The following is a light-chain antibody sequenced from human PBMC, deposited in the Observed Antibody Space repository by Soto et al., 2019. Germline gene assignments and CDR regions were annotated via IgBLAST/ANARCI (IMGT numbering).Light chain of an antibody. Sequence: EIVLTQSPGTLSLSPGERVALSCRASQTVSSTYLAWYQHKPGQAPRLLLYGASRRAAGIPDRFSGSGAGTDYTLTISRLEPEYFAVYYCQQHGSSPRTFGQGTKVEIK. CDR2: GAS. CDR1: QTVSSTY. CDR3: QQHGSSPRT. V-gene: IGKV3-20*01. J-gene: IGKJ1*01.